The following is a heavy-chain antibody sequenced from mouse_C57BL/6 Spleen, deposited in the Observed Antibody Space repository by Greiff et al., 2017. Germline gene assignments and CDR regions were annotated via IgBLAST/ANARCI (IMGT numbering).Heavy chain of an antibody. D-gene: IGHD1-1*01. CDR1: GFTFSSYT. CDR2: ISGGGGNT. J-gene: IGHJ2*01. V-gene: IGHV5-9*01. CDR3: ARGGTTVVATGFDY. Sequence: DVKLVESGGGLVKPGGSLKLSCAASGFTFSSYTMSWVRQTPEKRLEWVATISGGGGNTYYPDSVKGRFTISRDNAKNTLYLQMSSLRSEDTALYYCARGGTTVVATGFDYWGQGTTLTVSS.